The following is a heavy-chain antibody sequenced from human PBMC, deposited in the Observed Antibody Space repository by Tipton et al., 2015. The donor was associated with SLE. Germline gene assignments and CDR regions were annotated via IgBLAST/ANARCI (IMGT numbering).Heavy chain of an antibody. J-gene: IGHJ5*02. CDR1: DGSISSSRYY. CDR3: SRHGYTSGWRLSNWFDR. Sequence: LRLSCTVSDGSISSSRYYWGWIRQPPGKGLEWIASRSYGGATYNNPSLKSRVTVSVDTSNNQFSLNLRSVTAADTGVYYCSRHGYTSGWRLSNWFDRWGQGTLVTVSS. D-gene: IGHD6-19*01. CDR2: RSYGGAT. V-gene: IGHV4-39*01.